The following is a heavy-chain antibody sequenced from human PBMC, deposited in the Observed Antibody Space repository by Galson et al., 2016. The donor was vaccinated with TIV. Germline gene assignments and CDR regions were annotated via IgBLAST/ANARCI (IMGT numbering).Heavy chain of an antibody. CDR1: GASVSSGSYY. V-gene: IGHV4-61*01. Sequence: LSLTCSVSGASVSSGSYYWSWLRQPPGQGLEWIGYIHYTGSTNYKASLKSRLTVSIDTSKNQFSLSLTSVTAADTAVYYCTRDRSNYRGLFDFWGQGALVTVSS. J-gene: IGHJ4*02. D-gene: IGHD3-10*01. CDR2: IHYTGST. CDR3: TRDRSNYRGLFDF.